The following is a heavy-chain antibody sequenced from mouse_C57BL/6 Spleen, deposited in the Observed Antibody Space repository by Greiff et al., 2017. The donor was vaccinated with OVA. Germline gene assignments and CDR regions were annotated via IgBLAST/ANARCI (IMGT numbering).Heavy chain of an antibody. D-gene: IGHD1-1*01. J-gene: IGHJ1*03. CDR2: IDPENGDT. CDR1: GFNIKDDY. V-gene: IGHV14-4*01. Sequence: VQLQQSGAELVRPGASVKLSCTASGFNIKDDYLHWVKQRPEQGLEWIGWIDPENGDTEYASTIQGKATITTYTSSNTAYLQLSRLTSEDTAVYYCTTSLITTVVATWDFDVWGTGTTVTVSS. CDR3: TTSLITTVVATWDFDV.